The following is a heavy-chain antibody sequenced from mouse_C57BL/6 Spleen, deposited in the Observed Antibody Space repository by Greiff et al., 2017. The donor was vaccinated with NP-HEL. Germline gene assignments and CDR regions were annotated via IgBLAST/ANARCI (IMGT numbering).Heavy chain of an antibody. CDR1: GYTFTSYW. CDR2: IHPNSGST. CDR3: ARNGGSSYVAY. J-gene: IGHJ3*01. Sequence: QVQLQQPGAELVKPGASVKLSCKASGYTFTSYWMHWVKQRPGQGLEWIGMIHPNSGSTNYNEKFKSKATLTVDKSSSTAYMQLSSLTSEDSAVYYCARNGGSSYVAYWGKGTLVTVSA. V-gene: IGHV1-64*01. D-gene: IGHD1-1*01.